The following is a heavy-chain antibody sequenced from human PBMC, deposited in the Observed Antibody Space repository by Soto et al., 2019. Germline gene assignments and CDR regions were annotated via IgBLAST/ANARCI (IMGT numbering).Heavy chain of an antibody. J-gene: IGHJ2*01. CDR1: GGSISSYY. V-gene: IGHV4-59*01. CDR2: IYYSGST. D-gene: IGHD4-17*01. Sequence: QVQLQESGPGLVKPSETLSLTCTVSGGSISSYYWSWIRQPPGKGLERIGYIYYSGSTNSNHSLNRRVTISVHTSKNQSSLKLSSVTAADTAVYYCARETMTTGTTDPSYWYFDLWGRGTLVTVS. CDR3: ARETMTTGTTDPSYWYFDL.